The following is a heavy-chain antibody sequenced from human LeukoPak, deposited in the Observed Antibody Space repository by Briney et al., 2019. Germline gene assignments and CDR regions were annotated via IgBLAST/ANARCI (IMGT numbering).Heavy chain of an antibody. CDR3: ARHADPWYFDL. CDR1: GGSISRNF. CDR2: IHNSGTT. Sequence: SETLSLTCTVSGGSISRNFCAWIRQPPGKGLEWIGHIHNSGTTNYNPSLKSRVTISVDTSKNQFSLKLSSVTAADTAVYYCARHADPWYFDLWGRGTLVTVSS. V-gene: IGHV4-59*01. J-gene: IGHJ2*01.